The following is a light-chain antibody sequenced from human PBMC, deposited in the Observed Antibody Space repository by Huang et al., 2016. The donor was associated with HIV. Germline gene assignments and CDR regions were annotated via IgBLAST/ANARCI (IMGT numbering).Light chain of an antibody. V-gene: IGKV1-5*03. CDR1: QNINTW. Sequence: DIQMTQSPSTLSAFVGDRVPITCRASQNINTWVAWYQQKPGKAPVLLIYRASSLQVGVPSRFTGSGSGTEFTLTITSLQPDDLGTYYCQQYNTYLYTFGQGTKLEI. CDR3: QQYNTYLYT. CDR2: RAS. J-gene: IGKJ2*01.